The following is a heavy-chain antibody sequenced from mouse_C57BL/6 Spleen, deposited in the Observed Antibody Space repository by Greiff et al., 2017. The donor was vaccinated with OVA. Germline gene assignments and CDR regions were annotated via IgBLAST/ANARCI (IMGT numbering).Heavy chain of an antibody. CDR3: AREETGTGYFDY. V-gene: IGHV1-18*01. CDR1: GYTFTDYN. CDR2: INPNNGGT. D-gene: IGHD4-1*01. J-gene: IGHJ2*01. Sequence: DVQLQESGPELVKPGASVKIPCKASGYTFTDYNMDWVKQSHGKSLEWIGDINPNNGGTIYNQKFKGKATLTVDKSSSTAYMELRSLTSEDTAVYYCAREETGTGYFDYWGQGTTLTVSS.